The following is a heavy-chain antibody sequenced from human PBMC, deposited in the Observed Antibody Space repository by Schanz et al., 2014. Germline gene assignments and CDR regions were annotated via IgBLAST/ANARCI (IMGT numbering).Heavy chain of an antibody. Sequence: QVQLVESGGGVVQPGTSLRLSCAASGFTFSSYGMHWVRQAPGKGLEWVAFVRFDGSERYYADSVKGRFTISKDNSKNTVYLQMNSLRDEDTAVYYCARGPSRGTYYYGMDVWGQGTTVTVSS. J-gene: IGHJ6*02. CDR2: VRFDGSER. D-gene: IGHD2-2*01. CDR1: GFTFSSYG. V-gene: IGHV3-30*02. CDR3: ARGPSRGTYYYGMDV.